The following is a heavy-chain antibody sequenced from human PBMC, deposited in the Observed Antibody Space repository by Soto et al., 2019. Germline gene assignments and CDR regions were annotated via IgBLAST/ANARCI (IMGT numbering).Heavy chain of an antibody. CDR2: ISAYNGNT. CDR3: ARDPRHCSSTSCRNYHYYGMDV. CDR1: GYTFTSYG. V-gene: IGHV1-18*04. Sequence: ASVKVSCKASGYTFTSYGISWVRQAPGQGLEWMGWISAYNGNTNYAQKLQGRVTMTTDTSTSTAYMELRSLRSDDTAVYYCARDPRHCSSTSCRNYHYYGMDVCGQGTTVTVAS. J-gene: IGHJ6*02. D-gene: IGHD2-2*01.